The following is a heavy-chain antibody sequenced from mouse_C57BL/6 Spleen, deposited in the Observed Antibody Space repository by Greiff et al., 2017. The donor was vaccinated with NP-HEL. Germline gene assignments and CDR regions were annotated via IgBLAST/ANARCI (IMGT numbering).Heavy chain of an antibody. CDR1: GYSFTGYY. D-gene: IGHD1-1*01. Sequence: VHVKQSGPELVKPGASVKISCKASGYSFTGYYMNWVKQSPEKSLEWIGEINPSTGGTTYNQKFKAKATLTVDKSSSTAYMQLKSLTSEDSAVYYCARGTTVVDYWGQGTTLTVSS. CDR3: ARGTTVVDY. CDR2: INPSTGGT. J-gene: IGHJ2*01. V-gene: IGHV1-42*01.